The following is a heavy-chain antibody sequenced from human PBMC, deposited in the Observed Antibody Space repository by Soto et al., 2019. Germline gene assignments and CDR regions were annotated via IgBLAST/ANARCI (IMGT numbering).Heavy chain of an antibody. CDR3: ARDYYYDSSGSVFDY. CDR1: GYTFTSYY. J-gene: IGHJ4*02. Sequence: ASVKVSCKASGYTFTSYYMHWARQAPGQGLEWMGIINPSGGSTSYAQKFQGRVTMTRDTSTSTVYMELSSLRSEDTAVYYCARDYYYDSSGSVFDYWGQGTLVTVSS. CDR2: INPSGGST. D-gene: IGHD3-22*01. V-gene: IGHV1-46*01.